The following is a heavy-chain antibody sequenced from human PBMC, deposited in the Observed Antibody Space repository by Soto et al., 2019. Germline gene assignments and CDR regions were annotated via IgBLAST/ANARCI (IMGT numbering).Heavy chain of an antibody. V-gene: IGHV3-30*03. D-gene: IGHD3-3*01. CDR2: ISYDGSNK. CDR3: ATPRFYGPSTPFDY. CDR1: GFTFSSYG. J-gene: IGHJ4*02. Sequence: GGSLRLSXAASGFTFSSYGMHWVRQAPGKGLEWVAVISYDGSNKYYADSVKGRFTISRDNSKNTLYLQMNSLRAEDTAVYYCATPRFYGPSTPFDYWGQGTLVTVSS.